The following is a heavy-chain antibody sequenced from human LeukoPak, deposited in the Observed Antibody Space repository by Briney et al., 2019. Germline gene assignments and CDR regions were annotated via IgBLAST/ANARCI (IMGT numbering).Heavy chain of an antibody. V-gene: IGHV4-38-2*02. D-gene: IGHD3-22*01. Sequence: SETLSLTCTVSGYSISSGYNWGWIRQPPGKGLEWIGSIYHSGSTYYNPSLKSRVTISVDTSKNQFSLKLSSVTAADTAVYYRARSDDYYDSREFDYWGQGTLVTVSS. J-gene: IGHJ4*02. CDR1: GYSISSGYN. CDR3: ARSDDYYDSREFDY. CDR2: IYHSGST.